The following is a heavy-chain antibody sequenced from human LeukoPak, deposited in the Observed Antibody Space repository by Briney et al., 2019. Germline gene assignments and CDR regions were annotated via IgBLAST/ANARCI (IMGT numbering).Heavy chain of an antibody. Sequence: ASVKVSCKASGYTFTSYGISWVRQAPGQGLEWMGWISAYNGNTNYAQKLQGRVTMTTDTSTSTAYMELRSLRSDDTAVYYCARDRRYDYVWGSYPYYMDVWGKGTTVTVSS. D-gene: IGHD3-16*01. V-gene: IGHV1-18*01. CDR1: GYTFTSYG. CDR3: ARDRRYDYVWGSYPYYMDV. CDR2: ISAYNGNT. J-gene: IGHJ6*03.